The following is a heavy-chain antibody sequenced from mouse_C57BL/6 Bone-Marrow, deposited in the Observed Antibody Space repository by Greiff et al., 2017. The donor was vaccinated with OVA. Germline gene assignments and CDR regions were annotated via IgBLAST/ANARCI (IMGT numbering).Heavy chain of an antibody. CDR3: ARGVGYLYAMDY. J-gene: IGHJ4*01. D-gene: IGHD2-2*01. Sequence: QVQLQQPGAELVRPGPSVKLSCKASGYTFTSYWMHWVKQRPGQGLEWIGVIDPSDSYTNYNQKFKGKATLTVDTSSSTAYMQLSSLTSEDSAVYYCARGVGYLYAMDYWGQGTSVTVSS. CDR1: GYTFTSYW. V-gene: IGHV1-59*01. CDR2: IDPSDSYT.